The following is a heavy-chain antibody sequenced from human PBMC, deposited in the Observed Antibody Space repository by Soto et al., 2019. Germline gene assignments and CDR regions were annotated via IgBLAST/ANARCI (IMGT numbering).Heavy chain of an antibody. Sequence: GGSLSLSCAASGFTFSSYSMNWVRQAPGKGLEWVSSISSSSSYIYYADSVKGRFTISRDNAKNSLYLQMNSLRAEDTAVYYCAKYDSSGSIPDAFDIWGQGTMVTVSS. D-gene: IGHD3-22*01. CDR2: ISSSSSYI. CDR3: AKYDSSGSIPDAFDI. V-gene: IGHV3-21*01. CDR1: GFTFSSYS. J-gene: IGHJ3*02.